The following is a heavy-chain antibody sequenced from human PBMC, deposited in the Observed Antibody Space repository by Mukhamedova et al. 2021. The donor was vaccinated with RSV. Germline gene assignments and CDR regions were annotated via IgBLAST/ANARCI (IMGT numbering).Heavy chain of an antibody. CDR3: SSSAADEDPSYFAY. CDR1: SYA. J-gene: IGHJ4*02. V-gene: IGHV3-30*04. CDR2: ISYDGSNK. D-gene: IGHD1-26*01. Sequence: SYAMHWVRQAPGKGLEWVAVISYDGSNKYYADSVKGRFTISRDNSKNTLYLQMNSLRAEDTAVYYCSSSAADEDPSYFAYWGQGT.